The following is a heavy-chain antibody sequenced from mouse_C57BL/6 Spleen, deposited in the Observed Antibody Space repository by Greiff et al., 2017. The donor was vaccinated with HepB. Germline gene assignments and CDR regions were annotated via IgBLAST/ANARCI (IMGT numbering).Heavy chain of an antibody. Sequence: QVQLQQPGTELVKPGASVKLSCKASGYTFTSHWMHWVKQRPGQGLEWIGNINPSNGGTNYNEKFKSKATLTVDKSSSTAYMQLSSLTSEDSAVYYCATAYYYGSSYEYYAMDYWGQGTSVTVSS. CDR3: ATAYYYGSSYEYYAMDY. D-gene: IGHD1-1*01. J-gene: IGHJ4*01. CDR2: INPSNGGT. V-gene: IGHV1-53*01. CDR1: GYTFTSHW.